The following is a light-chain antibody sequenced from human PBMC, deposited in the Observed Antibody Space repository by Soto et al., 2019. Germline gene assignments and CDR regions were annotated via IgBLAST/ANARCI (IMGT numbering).Light chain of an antibody. CDR2: DSS. CDR3: QQRKNWPPIT. J-gene: IGKJ5*01. CDR1: QSLVFSDGISY. V-gene: IGKV2-30*01. Sequence: DVVMTQSPLSLPVALGQPAAISCRSSQSLVFSDGISYLNWYQQRPGQPPRLLIFDSSNRATGVLVRFSGSGSGTVFTLTIGSLEPEDSAVYYCQQRKNWPPITIGQGTRLEIK.